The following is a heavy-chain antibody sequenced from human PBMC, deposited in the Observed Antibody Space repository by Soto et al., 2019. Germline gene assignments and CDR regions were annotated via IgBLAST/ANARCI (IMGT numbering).Heavy chain of an antibody. Sequence: VHLQESGPGLVKPSGTLSLTCTVSGGSIISTNWWSWVRQPPGKGLEWIGEIYHRGSTYYSSSLKSRVTMSIDKAKNQFSLKLKSVTAADTAVYYCAKGGSSQYWGQGTLVTVSS. CDR1: GGSIISTNW. CDR2: IYHRGST. D-gene: IGHD1-26*01. V-gene: IGHV4-4*02. CDR3: AKGGSSQY. J-gene: IGHJ4*02.